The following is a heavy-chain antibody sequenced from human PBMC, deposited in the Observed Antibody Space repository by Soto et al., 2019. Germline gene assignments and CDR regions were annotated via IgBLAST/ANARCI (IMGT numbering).Heavy chain of an antibody. CDR1: GFTFSSYA. J-gene: IGHJ3*02. V-gene: IGHV3-30-3*01. D-gene: IGHD2-15*01. CDR3: ARTLGRDRYDAFDI. CDR2: ISYDGSNK. Sequence: QVQLVESGGGVVQPGRSLRLSCAASGFTFSSYAMHWVRQAPGKGLEWVAVISYDGSNKYYADSVKGRFTISRDNSKNTRYLQMNSLRAEDTAVYYCARTLGRDRYDAFDIWGQGTMVTVSS.